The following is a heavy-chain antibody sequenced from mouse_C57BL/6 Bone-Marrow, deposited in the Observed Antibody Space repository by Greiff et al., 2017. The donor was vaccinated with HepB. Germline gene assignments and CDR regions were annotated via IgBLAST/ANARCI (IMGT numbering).Heavy chain of an antibody. CDR2: IYPGSGNT. D-gene: IGHD1-1*01. CDR1: GYSFTSYY. CDR3: ARWGTTLYFDY. Sequence: QVQLQQSGPELVKPGASVKISCKASGYSFTSYYIHWVKQRPGQGLEWIGWIYPGSGNTKYNEKFKGKATLTADTSSSTAYMQLSSLTSEDSAVYYGARWGTTLYFDYWGQGTTLTVSS. V-gene: IGHV1-66*01. J-gene: IGHJ2*01.